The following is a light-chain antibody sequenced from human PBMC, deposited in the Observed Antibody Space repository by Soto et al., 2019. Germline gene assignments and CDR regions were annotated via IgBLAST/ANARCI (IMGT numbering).Light chain of an antibody. CDR2: GAS. V-gene: IGKV3-20*01. CDR3: QQYGSSPNT. Sequence: EIVLTQSPVTLSLSAGERATLSCRASQSVGNSYLAWYQQKPGQAPRLLIYGASTRATGIPDRISGRGSGTDFTLTISRLEPEDFAVYYCQQYGSSPNTFGQGTKVDIK. CDR1: QSVGNSY. J-gene: IGKJ2*01.